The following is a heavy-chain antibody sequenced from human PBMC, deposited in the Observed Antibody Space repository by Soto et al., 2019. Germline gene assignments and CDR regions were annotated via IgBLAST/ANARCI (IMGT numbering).Heavy chain of an antibody. CDR2: IGSNSATV. D-gene: IGHD3-16*02. CDR1: GLTFNTYS. CDR3: ARGGSGYYRYNRLAP. V-gene: IGHV3-48*01. Sequence: GGSLRLSCAASGLTFNTYSMNWVRQAPGRGLEWVAYIGSNSATVYYADSVRGRFTISRDNAKNSLFLQMNSLRAEDTAVYYCARGGSGYYRYNRLAPWGQGTLVTVSS. J-gene: IGHJ5*02.